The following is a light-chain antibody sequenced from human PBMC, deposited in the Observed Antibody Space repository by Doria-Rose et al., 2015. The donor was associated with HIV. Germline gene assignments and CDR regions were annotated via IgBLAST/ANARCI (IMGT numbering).Light chain of an antibody. CDR3: HQYGTSWT. Sequence: ENVMTQSPGTLSLSPGERATLSCRASQSFSGTYLAWYQQKPGQAPSLLIYDGSTRATGIPDRFSASGSGTDFTLTINRLEPEDFALYYCHQYGTSWTFGQGTKVEI. CDR2: DGS. CDR1: QSFSGTY. V-gene: IGKV3-20*01. J-gene: IGKJ1*01.